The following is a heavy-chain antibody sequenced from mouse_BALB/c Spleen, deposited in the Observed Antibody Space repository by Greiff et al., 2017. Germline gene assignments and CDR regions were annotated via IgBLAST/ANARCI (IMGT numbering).Heavy chain of an antibody. D-gene: IGHD1-1*01. CDR1: GYTFSSYW. J-gene: IGHJ2*01. Sequence: VQLQQSGAELMKPGASVKISCKATGYTFSSYWIEWVKQRPGHGLEWIGDIYPGGGYTNYNEKFKGKATLTADTSSSTAYMQLSSLTSEDSAVYFCARSDYYGSSYFDYWGQGTTLTVSS. CDR2: IYPGGGYT. CDR3: ARSDYYGSSYFDY. V-gene: IGHV1-63*02.